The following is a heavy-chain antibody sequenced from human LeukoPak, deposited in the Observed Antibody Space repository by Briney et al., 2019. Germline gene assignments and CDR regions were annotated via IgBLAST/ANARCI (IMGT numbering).Heavy chain of an antibody. Sequence: ASVKVSCKASGGTFSSYAISWVRQAPGQGLEWMGGIIPIFGTANYAQKFQGRVTITADESTSTAYMELSSLRSEDTAVYYCAIAAAGTSAFDIWGQGTMVTVSS. CDR3: AIAAAGTSAFDI. D-gene: IGHD6-13*01. V-gene: IGHV1-69*13. J-gene: IGHJ3*02. CDR2: IIPIFGTA. CDR1: GGTFSSYA.